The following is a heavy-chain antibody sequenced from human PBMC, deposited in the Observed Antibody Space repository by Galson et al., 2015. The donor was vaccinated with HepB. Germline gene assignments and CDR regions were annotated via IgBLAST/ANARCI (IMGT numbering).Heavy chain of an antibody. CDR1: RGTFSSYV. CDR3: ARSRGDYNPEVYYFAY. D-gene: IGHD4-17*01. V-gene: IGHV1-69*13. Sequence: SVKVSCKASRGTFSSYVINWVRQTPGQGLEWMGGIIPIFATANYARKFQGRVTITADESTSTAYMELSSLRSEDTAVYYCARSRGDYNPEVYYFAYWGQGTLVTVSS. J-gene: IGHJ4*02. CDR2: IIPIFATA.